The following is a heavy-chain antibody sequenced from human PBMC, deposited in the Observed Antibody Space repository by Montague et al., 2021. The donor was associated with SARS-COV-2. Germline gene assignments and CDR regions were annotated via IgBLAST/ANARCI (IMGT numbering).Heavy chain of an antibody. D-gene: IGHD6-19*01. V-gene: IGHV4-31*03. CDR1: GGSINSGGYY. Sequence: TLSLTCTVSGGSINSGGYYWSWLRQHPGKGLEWIVYIYYSGSTYYNPSLKSRLTISIDTSKNQFYLKLSSVTAADTAVYSCVRVRLVSSGLYPDAFDFWGRGTMVTVSS. J-gene: IGHJ3*01. CDR3: VRVRLVSSGLYPDAFDF. CDR2: IYYSGST.